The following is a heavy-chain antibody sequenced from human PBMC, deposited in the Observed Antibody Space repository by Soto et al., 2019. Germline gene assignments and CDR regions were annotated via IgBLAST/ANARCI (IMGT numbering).Heavy chain of an antibody. CDR2: TVPIFCTA. Sequence: AVKVSCKASGRTFSSYAISLVLQAPGQGLEWMGGTVPIFCTANYAQKFQRRFTITADKSTSTAYMELSSLRSEDTAVYYCARGVVVVPAAIFGSHIDYYYYGMDVWGQGTTVTVSS. V-gene: IGHV1-69*06. J-gene: IGHJ6*02. CDR3: ARGVVVVPAAIFGSHIDYYYYGMDV. CDR1: GRTFSSYA. D-gene: IGHD2-2*02.